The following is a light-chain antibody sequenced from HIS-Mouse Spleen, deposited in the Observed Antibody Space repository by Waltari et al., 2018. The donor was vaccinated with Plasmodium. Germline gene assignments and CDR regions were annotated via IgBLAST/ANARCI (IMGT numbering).Light chain of an antibody. CDR3: QQSYSTWT. Sequence: DIQMTQSPSSLSASVGDRVTITCRASQSISNYLNWYQQKPGKAPKFLIYAASTLQSRVPSRFSGSGSGTDFTLTISSLQPEDFATYYCQQSYSTWTFGQGTKVEIK. CDR2: AAS. V-gene: IGKV1-39*01. CDR1: QSISNY. J-gene: IGKJ1*01.